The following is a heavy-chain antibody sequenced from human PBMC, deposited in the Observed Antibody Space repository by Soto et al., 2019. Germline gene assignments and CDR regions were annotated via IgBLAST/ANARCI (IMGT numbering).Heavy chain of an antibody. V-gene: IGHV1-69*02. CDR3: ATASPYEVVIPFDP. Sequence: QVQLVQSGAEVKKPGSSVKVSCKASGGTFSSYTISWVRQAPGQGLEWMGRIIPILGIANHAQKSQGRVTIVADKSTSTAYMEPSSLRSDDTALYYCATASPYEVVIPFDPWGQRTLVTVST. D-gene: IGHD2-21*01. CDR2: IIPILGIA. CDR1: GGTFSSYT. J-gene: IGHJ5*02.